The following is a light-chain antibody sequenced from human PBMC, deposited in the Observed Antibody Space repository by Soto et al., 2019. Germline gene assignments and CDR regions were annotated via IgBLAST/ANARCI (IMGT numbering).Light chain of an antibody. V-gene: IGLV2-14*01. J-gene: IGLJ1*01. Sequence: QSALPQPASVSGSPGQSITLSCTGTSSDVGAYNYASWYQQYPGEAPKVIIYDVSHRPAGVSNRFSGSKSGNTASLTISGLQTQDEADYYCSSYTSATTYVFGTGTKVTVL. CDR1: SSDVGAYNY. CDR3: SSYTSATTYV. CDR2: DVS.